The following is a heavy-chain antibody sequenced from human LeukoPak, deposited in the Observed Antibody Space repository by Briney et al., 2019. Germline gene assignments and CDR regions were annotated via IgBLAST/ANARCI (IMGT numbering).Heavy chain of an antibody. J-gene: IGHJ4*02. Sequence: GESLKISCKGSGYSFTTYWIGWVRQMPGKGLEWMGIIYPGDSDTRYSPSFQGQVTISADKSISTAYLQWSSLKASDIAMYYCARSEMATVLSQDYWGQGTLVTVSS. V-gene: IGHV5-51*01. CDR3: ARSEMATVLSQDY. CDR1: GYSFTTYW. CDR2: IYPGDSDT. D-gene: IGHD5-24*01.